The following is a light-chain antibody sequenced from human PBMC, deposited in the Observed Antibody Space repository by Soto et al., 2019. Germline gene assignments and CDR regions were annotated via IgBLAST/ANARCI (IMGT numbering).Light chain of an antibody. J-gene: IGKJ1*01. Sequence: STLSASVGDRVTFTCRASQTISSWLAWYQQKPGKAPKLLIYKASTLKSGVPSRFSGSGSGTEFTLTISSLQPDDFATYYCQHYNSYSEAFGQGTKV. CDR1: QTISSW. CDR3: QHYNSYSEA. CDR2: KAS. V-gene: IGKV1-5*03.